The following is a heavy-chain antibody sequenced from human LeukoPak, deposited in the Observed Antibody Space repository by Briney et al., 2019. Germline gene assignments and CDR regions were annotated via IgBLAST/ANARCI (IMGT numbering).Heavy chain of an antibody. CDR1: GGSISSSSYY. Sequence: PSETLSLTCTVSGGSISSSSYYSGWIRQPPGKGLEWIGRIYTSGSTNYNPSLKSRVTMSVDTSKNQFSLKLSSVTAADTAVYYCARTVAAAGNIVFYFQHWGQGTLVTVSS. CDR2: IYTSGST. CDR3: ARTVAAAGNIVFYFQH. D-gene: IGHD6-13*01. J-gene: IGHJ1*01. V-gene: IGHV4-39*07.